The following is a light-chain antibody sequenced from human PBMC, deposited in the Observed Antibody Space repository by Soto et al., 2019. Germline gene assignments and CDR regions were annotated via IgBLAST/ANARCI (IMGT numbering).Light chain of an antibody. CDR3: QQYGGSPPYT. J-gene: IGKJ2*01. Sequence: VLTQSPGTLSLSPGERATISRRASQSINSSYLAWYQHKPGQAPRLLFYGASSRATGIPHRFSGSASGTDFTLTISRLEPEDCGVYYCQQYGGSPPYTFGQGTRLEIK. V-gene: IGKV3-20*01. CDR2: GAS. CDR1: QSINSSY.